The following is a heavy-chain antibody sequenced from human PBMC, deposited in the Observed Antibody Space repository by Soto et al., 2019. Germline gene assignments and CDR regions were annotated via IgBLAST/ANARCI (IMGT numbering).Heavy chain of an antibody. Sequence: ASVKVSCKASGYTFTSCDIHWVRQAPGQGLEWMGWMNPSTGNTGFAQKFQGRVTMTRNTAISTAYMELRSLTSEGTAVYYCARRKERSGPHYFDSWGQGTLVTVSS. J-gene: IGHJ4*02. CDR2: MNPSTGNT. CDR3: ARRKERSGPHYFDS. CDR1: GYTFTSCD. V-gene: IGHV1-8*01.